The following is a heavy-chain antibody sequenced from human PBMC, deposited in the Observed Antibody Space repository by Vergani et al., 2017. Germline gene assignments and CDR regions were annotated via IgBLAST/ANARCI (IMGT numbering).Heavy chain of an antibody. CDR1: GFTFSSYS. V-gene: IGHV3-21*01. CDR2: ISSSSSYI. Sequence: EVQLVESGGGLVKPGGSLRLSCAASGFTFSSYSMNWVRQAPGKGLEWVSSISSSSSYIYYADSVKGRFTISRDNAKNSLYLQMNSLRAEDTAVYYCARENYYGSGSYSDYYYYGMDVWGQGTTVTVSS. J-gene: IGHJ6*02. CDR3: ARENYYGSGSYSDYYYYGMDV. D-gene: IGHD3-10*01.